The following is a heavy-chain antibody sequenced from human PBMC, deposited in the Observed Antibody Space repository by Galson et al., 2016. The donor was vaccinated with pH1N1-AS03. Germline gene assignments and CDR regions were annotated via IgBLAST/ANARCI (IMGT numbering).Heavy chain of an antibody. Sequence: SLRLSCAGSGFTFSSYWMSWVRQAPGKGLEWVANIKEDGSVKYYVDSVKGRFTISRDNAKNSVYLQRNSLRADDTAVYYCARAIGAAGSAWGQGTLVTVSS. J-gene: IGHJ4*02. V-gene: IGHV3-7*03. CDR2: IKEDGSVK. CDR3: ARAIGAAGSA. CDR1: GFTFSSYW. D-gene: IGHD6-13*01.